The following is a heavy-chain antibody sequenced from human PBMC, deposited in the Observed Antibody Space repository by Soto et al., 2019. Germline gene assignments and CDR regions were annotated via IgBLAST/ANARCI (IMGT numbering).Heavy chain of an antibody. D-gene: IGHD6-13*01. CDR3: ARDLGSSWYPEYFQH. Sequence: GGSLRLSCAASGFTFSSYWMHWVRQAPGKGLVWVSRISSNSSTINYADSVKGRFTISRDNAKNSLYLQMNSLRAEDTAVYYCARDLGSSWYPEYFQHWGRGTLVTVSS. V-gene: IGHV3-48*01. CDR1: GFTFSSYW. J-gene: IGHJ1*01. CDR2: ISSNSSTI.